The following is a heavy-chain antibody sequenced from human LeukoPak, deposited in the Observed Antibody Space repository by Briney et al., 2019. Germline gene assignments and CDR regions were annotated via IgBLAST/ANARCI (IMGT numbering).Heavy chain of an antibody. CDR3: ASVYYDILTGYTHRFDP. CDR2: INHSGST. CDR1: GVSFSGYY. V-gene: IGHV4-34*01. Sequence: SETLSLTCAVYGVSFSGYYWSWIRQPPGKGLEWIGEINHSGSTNYNPSLKSRVTISVDTSKNQFSLKLSSVTAADTAVYYCASVYYDILTGYTHRFDPWGQGTLVTVSS. J-gene: IGHJ5*02. D-gene: IGHD3-9*01.